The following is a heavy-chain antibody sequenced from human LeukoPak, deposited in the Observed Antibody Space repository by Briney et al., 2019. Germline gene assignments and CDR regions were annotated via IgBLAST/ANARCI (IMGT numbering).Heavy chain of an antibody. J-gene: IGHJ4*02. CDR2: ISGSGGGT. D-gene: IGHD3-22*01. CDR3: AKENGYYDSSGYYLDYFDY. CDR1: GFTFSSYA. Sequence: GGSLRLSCAASGFTFSSYAMSWVRQAPGKGLEWVSAISGSGGGTYYADSVKGRFTISRDNSKNTLYLQMNSLRAEDTAVYYCAKENGYYDSSGYYLDYFDYWGQGTPVTVSS. V-gene: IGHV3-23*01.